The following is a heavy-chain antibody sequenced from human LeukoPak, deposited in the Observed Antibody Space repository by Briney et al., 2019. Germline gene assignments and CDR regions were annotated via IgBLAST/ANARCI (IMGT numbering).Heavy chain of an antibody. CDR3: ARGVRNFDY. V-gene: IGHV6-1*01. Sequence: SQTLSLTCAISGDSVSSNSAAWNWLRQSPSRGLEWLGRTYYRSKWYNYYAVSVKSRIPITPHTSKNQFSLQLTSVTPDDTAVYYCARGVRNFDYWGQGTLVTVSS. CDR1: GDSVSSNSAA. CDR2: TYYRSKWYN. J-gene: IGHJ4*02.